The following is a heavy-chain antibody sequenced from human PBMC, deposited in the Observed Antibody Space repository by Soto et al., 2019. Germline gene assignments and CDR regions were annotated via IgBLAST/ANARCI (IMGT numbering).Heavy chain of an antibody. D-gene: IGHD2-2*01. J-gene: IGHJ6*02. Sequence: PGGSLRLSCAASGFTFSSYSMNWVRQAPGKGLEWVSSISSSSSYIYYADSVKGRFTISRDNAKNSLYLQMNSLRAEDTAVYYCARDLRVEPHYYYYGMDVWGQGTTVTVYS. V-gene: IGHV3-21*01. CDR1: GFTFSSYS. CDR3: ARDLRVEPHYYYYGMDV. CDR2: ISSSSSYI.